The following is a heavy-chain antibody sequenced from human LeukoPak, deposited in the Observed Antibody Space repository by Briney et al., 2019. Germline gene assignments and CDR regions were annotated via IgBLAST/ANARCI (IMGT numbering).Heavy chain of an antibody. V-gene: IGHV4-61*05. J-gene: IGHJ6*02. Sequence: SETLSLPCTVSGGSISSSSYYWSWIRQPPGKGLEWIGYIYYSGSTNYNPSLKSRATISVDTSKNQFSLKLSSVTAADTAVYYCARSHSHFADKSPFWSENYYYYGMDVWGQGTTVTVSS. CDR2: IYYSGST. CDR1: GGSISSSSYY. CDR3: ARSHSHFADKSPFWSENYYYYGMDV. D-gene: IGHD3-3*01.